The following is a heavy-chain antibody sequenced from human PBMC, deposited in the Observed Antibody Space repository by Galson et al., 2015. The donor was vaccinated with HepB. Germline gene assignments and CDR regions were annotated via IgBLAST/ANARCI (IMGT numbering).Heavy chain of an antibody. D-gene: IGHD6-13*01. CDR2: IYWDADK. Sequence: PALVKPTQTLTLTCTFSGFSLSTTGVGVGWIRQPPGKALEWLALIYWDADKRYTSSLKNRLTLTKDTSINQVVLSIPTMDPVDTATYYCAHRPGYSSRWDQGAWDWFDSWGQGTLVTVSS. J-gene: IGHJ5*01. CDR1: GFSLSTTGVG. CDR3: AHRPGYSSRWDQGAWDWFDS. V-gene: IGHV2-5*02.